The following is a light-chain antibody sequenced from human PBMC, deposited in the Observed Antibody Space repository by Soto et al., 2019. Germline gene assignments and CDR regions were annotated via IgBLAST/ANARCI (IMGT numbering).Light chain of an antibody. CDR2: DAS. CDR1: QSVSRY. CDR3: QQRSDSPIT. Sequence: EIVLTQSPATLSLSPGERATLSCRASQSVSRYLAWYQQKPGQAPRLLINDASNRATGIPARFSGSGSGTDFTLTISSLEPEDFAVYYCQQRSDSPITFGGGTKVEIK. J-gene: IGKJ4*01. V-gene: IGKV3-11*01.